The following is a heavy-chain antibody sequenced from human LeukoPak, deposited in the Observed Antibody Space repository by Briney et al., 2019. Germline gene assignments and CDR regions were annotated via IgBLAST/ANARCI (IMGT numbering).Heavy chain of an antibody. D-gene: IGHD5/OR15-5a*01. Sequence: LAGGSLRLSCATSCFTFSRYEYNWVRQAPGKGLEWISYISISGVTKYYADSVRGRFTVSRDNARDSLYLQMDSVRAEDTATYYCTSHGSTYYFDYCGQGTQVTVSS. CDR3: TSHGSTYYFDY. CDR1: CFTFSRYE. CDR2: ISISGVTK. J-gene: IGHJ4*02. V-gene: IGHV3-48*03.